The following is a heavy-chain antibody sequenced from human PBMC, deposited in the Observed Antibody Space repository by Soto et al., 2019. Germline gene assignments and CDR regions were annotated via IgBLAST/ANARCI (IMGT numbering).Heavy chain of an antibody. Sequence: ASVKVSCKASGYSFTSYDLNWVRQAPGQGLEWMGYMNTNNGKTGYAQKFQGRITMTRNTSINTAYMELDSLTSEDTAVYFCAVIEGSGWTHLAPWGQGTLVPVSS. D-gene: IGHD6-19*01. J-gene: IGHJ5*02. CDR2: MNTNNGKT. CDR3: AVIEGSGWTHLAP. CDR1: GYSFTSYD. V-gene: IGHV1-8*01.